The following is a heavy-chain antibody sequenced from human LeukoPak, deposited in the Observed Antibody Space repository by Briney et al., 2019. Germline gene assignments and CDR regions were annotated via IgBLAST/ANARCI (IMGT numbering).Heavy chain of an antibody. CDR1: GFTFSNFA. J-gene: IGHJ4*02. D-gene: IGHD1-26*01. V-gene: IGHV3-30-3*01. CDR3: ARDRQKWELDYFDY. Sequence: GGSLRLSCAASGFTFSNFAMHWVRQAPGKGLEWVAVISYDGSSKYYADSVKGRFTISRDNSKNTLYLQMNSLRAEDTAVYYCARDRQKWELDYFDYWGQGTLVTVSS. CDR2: ISYDGSSK.